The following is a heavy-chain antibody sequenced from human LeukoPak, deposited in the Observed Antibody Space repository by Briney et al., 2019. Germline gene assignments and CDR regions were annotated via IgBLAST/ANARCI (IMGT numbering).Heavy chain of an antibody. J-gene: IGHJ4*02. V-gene: IGHV4-34*01. CDR1: GGSFSGYY. Sequence: SETLSLTCVVYGGSFSGYYWSWIRQPPGKGLEWIGEINHSGSTNYNPSLKSRVTISVDTSKNQFSLKLSSVTAADTAVYYCARMIRYRYYFDYWGQGTLVTVSS. CDR2: INHSGST. CDR3: ARMIRYRYYFDY. D-gene: IGHD3-16*01.